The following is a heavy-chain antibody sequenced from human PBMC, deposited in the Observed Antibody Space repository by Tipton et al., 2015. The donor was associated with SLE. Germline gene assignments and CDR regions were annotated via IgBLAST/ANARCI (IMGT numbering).Heavy chain of an antibody. Sequence: TLSLTCAVYRGSFSGYSWTWIRQSPGRGLEWIGEFNHTGSTNYNPSLKSRATISVDTSKNQLSLKLTSVTAADTAVYYCARGVAYYYDFGALDIWGQGTMVTVSS. CDR2: FNHTGST. V-gene: IGHV4-34*01. J-gene: IGHJ3*02. CDR1: RGSFSGYS. D-gene: IGHD3-22*01. CDR3: ARGVAYYYDFGALDI.